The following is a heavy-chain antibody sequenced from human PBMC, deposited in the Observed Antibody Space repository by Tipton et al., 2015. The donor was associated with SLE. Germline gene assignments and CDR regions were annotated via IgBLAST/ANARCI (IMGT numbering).Heavy chain of an antibody. Sequence: LRLSCTVSGGSITSGSYYWGWIRQPAGQGLEWIGRIYNTGATYYNPPLKSRVSMSVDTAKNHISLRLNSVTAADTAVYYCARVDRGPRNFDLWGRGTLVTVSS. CDR1: GGSITSGSYY. CDR3: ARVDRGPRNFDL. CDR2: IYNTGAT. D-gene: IGHD1-26*01. J-gene: IGHJ2*01. V-gene: IGHV4-61*02.